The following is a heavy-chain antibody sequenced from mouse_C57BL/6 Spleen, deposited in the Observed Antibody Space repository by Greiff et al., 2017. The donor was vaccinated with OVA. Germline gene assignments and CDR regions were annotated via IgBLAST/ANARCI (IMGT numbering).Heavy chain of an antibody. CDR2: IRNKANNHAT. Sequence: EVMLVESGGGLVQPGGSMKLSCAASGFTFSDAWMDWVRQSPEKGLEWVAEIRNKANNHATYYAESVKGRFTISRDDSKSSVYLQMNSLRAEDTGIYYCRFITTVRGGFFDYWGQGTTLTVSS. V-gene: IGHV6-6*01. CDR3: RFITTVRGGFFDY. D-gene: IGHD1-1*01. CDR1: GFTFSDAW. J-gene: IGHJ2*01.